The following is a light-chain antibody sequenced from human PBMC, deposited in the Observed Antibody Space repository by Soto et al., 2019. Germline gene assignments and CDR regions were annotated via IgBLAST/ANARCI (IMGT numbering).Light chain of an antibody. Sequence: QSVLTQPASVTGYPGQSITISCTGTSSDVRGYNYVSWYQQHPGKAPKLMIYDVSNRPSGVSNRFSGSKSGNTASLTISGLQAEDEADYYCSSYTSSSTLLYVFGTGTKVTVL. J-gene: IGLJ1*01. CDR1: SSDVRGYNY. CDR3: SSYTSSSTLLYV. V-gene: IGLV2-14*01. CDR2: DVS.